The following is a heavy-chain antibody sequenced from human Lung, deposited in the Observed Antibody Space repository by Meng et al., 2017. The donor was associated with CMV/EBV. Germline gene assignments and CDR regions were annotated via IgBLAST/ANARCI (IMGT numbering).Heavy chain of an antibody. CDR2: TYYRSKWYH. Sequence: AQRHPAVPGLGRPSKTPAPTWPSSGDIVSSNSAAWHWIRQSPSRGLEWLGRTYYRSKWYHEYAVSVKSRITISPDTPKNQFSLQLNSMTPEDTAVYYCARGINGGCGDWGQGTLVTVSS. J-gene: IGHJ4*02. V-gene: IGHV6-1*02. D-gene: IGHD4-23*01. CDR3: ARGINGGCGD. CDR1: GDIVSSNSAA.